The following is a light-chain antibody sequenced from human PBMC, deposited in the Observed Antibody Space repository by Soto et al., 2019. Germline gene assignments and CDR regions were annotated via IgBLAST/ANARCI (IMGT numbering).Light chain of an antibody. V-gene: IGLV2-14*03. CDR3: SSYTSNCHYV. J-gene: IGLJ1*01. Sequence: SPLTQPASVSGAPGQAITLSCPGTHSVVGGYNHVSWYHHHPGKAPKLLIYDDSHRPSGVSNRFSGSKSGNTASLTISGLQAEDEADYYCSSYTSNCHYVFGTGTKVTVL. CDR2: DDS. CDR1: HSVVGGYNH.